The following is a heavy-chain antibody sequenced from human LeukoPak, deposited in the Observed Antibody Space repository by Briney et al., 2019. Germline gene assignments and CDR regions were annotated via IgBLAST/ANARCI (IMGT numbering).Heavy chain of an antibody. V-gene: IGHV3-23*01. CDR3: ARDYSSSYYYYYYMDV. D-gene: IGHD6-6*01. J-gene: IGHJ6*03. Sequence: GGSLRLSCAASGFTFSSYAMSWVRQAPGKGLEWVSAISGSGGSTYYADSVKGRFTISRDNAKNSLYLQMNSLRAEDTAVYYCARDYSSSYYYYYYMDVWGQGTLVIVSS. CDR1: GFTFSSYA. CDR2: ISGSGGST.